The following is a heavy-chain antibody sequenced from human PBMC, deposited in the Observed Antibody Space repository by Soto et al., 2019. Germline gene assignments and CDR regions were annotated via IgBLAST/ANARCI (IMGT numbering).Heavy chain of an antibody. Sequence: GGSLRFSCAVSGFTVSSTYMSWVRQAPGKGLEWVSIIYSGGTTYYTDSVKGRFIISRHISKNTLYLQMNSLRAEDTAVYYCARGGGRGGTFPPDYWGLGTLVTVSS. CDR2: IYSGGTT. CDR1: GFTVSSTY. CDR3: ARGGGRGGTFPPDY. J-gene: IGHJ4*02. V-gene: IGHV3-53*04. D-gene: IGHD2-15*01.